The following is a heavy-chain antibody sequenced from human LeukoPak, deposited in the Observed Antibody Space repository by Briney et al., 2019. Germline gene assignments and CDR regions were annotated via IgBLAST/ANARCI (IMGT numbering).Heavy chain of an antibody. CDR3: ARQEYCSGGSCYTWFDP. CDR2: IYPGDSDT. Sequence: GESLKISCKGSGYSFTSYWIGWVRQMPGKGLEWMGIIYPGDSDTRYSPSFQGQVTISADKSIGTAYLQWSSLKASDTAMYYCARQEYCSGGSCYTWFDPWGQGTLVTVSS. CDR1: GYSFTSYW. D-gene: IGHD2-15*01. J-gene: IGHJ5*02. V-gene: IGHV5-51*01.